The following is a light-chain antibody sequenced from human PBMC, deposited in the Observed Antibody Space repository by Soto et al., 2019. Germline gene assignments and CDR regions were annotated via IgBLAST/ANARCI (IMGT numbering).Light chain of an antibody. CDR3: QQYNSYSVT. V-gene: IGKV1-5*01. CDR1: QSISRG. Sequence: DIQITQSPSTLAASXXXXXXXXXXASQSISRGLAWYQQKPGKAPKFLIDGVSSLKSGVPSRFSGSGSGTEFTLVISSLQPDDFATYYCQQYNSYSVTFGQGTKVDIK. CDR2: GVS. J-gene: IGKJ1*01.